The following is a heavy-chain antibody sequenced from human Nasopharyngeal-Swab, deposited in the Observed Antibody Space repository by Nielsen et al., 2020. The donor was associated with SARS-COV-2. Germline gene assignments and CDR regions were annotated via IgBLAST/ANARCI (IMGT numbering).Heavy chain of an antibody. Sequence: GESLKISCAASGFTFSSYWMSWVRQAPGQGLEWMGWISAYNGNTNYAQKLQGRVTMTTDTSTSTAYMELRSLRSDDTAVYYCARVRGGSSSWYQGSDAFDIWGQGTMVTVSS. CDR2: ISAYNGNT. V-gene: IGHV1-18*01. CDR3: ARVRGGSSSWYQGSDAFDI. CDR1: GFTFSSYW. J-gene: IGHJ3*02. D-gene: IGHD6-13*01.